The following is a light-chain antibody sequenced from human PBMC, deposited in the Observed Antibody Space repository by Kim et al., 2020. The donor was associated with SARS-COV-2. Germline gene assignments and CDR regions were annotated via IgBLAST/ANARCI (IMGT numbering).Light chain of an antibody. V-gene: IGKV1-NL1*01. J-gene: IGKJ3*01. CDR1: QDIYDS. CDR3: QQYYEIPYT. CDR2: AAF. Sequence: SAAVGDRVTIPCRASQDIYDSLAWDQQTPGKAPKILFYAAFRLESGVPSRFSGSGSGTTYTLTINSLQPEDLAIYYCQQYYEIPYTFGPETKVDIK.